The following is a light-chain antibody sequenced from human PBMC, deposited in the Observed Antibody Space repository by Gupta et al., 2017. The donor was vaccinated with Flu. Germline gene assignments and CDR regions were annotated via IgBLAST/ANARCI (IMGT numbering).Light chain of an antibody. CDR1: QDISRW. CDR3: QEAVGVPRSWT. J-gene: IGKJ1*01. CDR2: AAS. V-gene: IGKV1-12*01. Sequence: DIQMTQSPYSVSASVGDRVTITCRASQDISRWLAWYQQKPGQAPKLLISAASNLQTGVPSRFSGSGSGTDFTLTITNLQADDVAAYYCQEAVGVPRSWTFGQGTTV.